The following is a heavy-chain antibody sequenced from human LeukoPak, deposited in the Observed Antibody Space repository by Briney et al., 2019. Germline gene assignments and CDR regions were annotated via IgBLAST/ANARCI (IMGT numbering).Heavy chain of an antibody. CDR1: GFTFSSYS. V-gene: IGHV3-21*01. CDR2: ISSSSSYI. CDR3: ARQPIVVIPYFDY. D-gene: IGHD3-22*01. J-gene: IGHJ4*02. Sequence: GGSLRLPCAASGFTFSSYSMNWVRQAPGKGLEWVSSISSSSSYIYYADSVKGRFTISRDNAKNSLYLQMNSLRAEDTAVYYCARQPIVVIPYFDYWGQGTLVTVSS.